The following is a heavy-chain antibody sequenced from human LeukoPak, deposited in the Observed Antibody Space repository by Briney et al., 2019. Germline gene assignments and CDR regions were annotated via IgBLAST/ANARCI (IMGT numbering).Heavy chain of an antibody. CDR2: ISAVGRTT. CDR1: GFTFSSYG. V-gene: IGHV3-23*01. D-gene: IGHD3-16*01. CDR3: GGAGPQGHYYFYMDV. Sequence: GGTLRLSCAASGFTFSSYGMSWVRQAPGKGLEWVSAISAVGRTTYYADSVKGRFTISRDNSKNTLYLQMNSLRGEDSAVYYCGGAGPQGHYYFYMDVWGKGTTVTVSS. J-gene: IGHJ6*03.